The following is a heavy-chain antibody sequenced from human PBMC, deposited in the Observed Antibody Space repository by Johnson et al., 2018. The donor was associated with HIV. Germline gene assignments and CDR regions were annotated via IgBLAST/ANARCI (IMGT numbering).Heavy chain of an antibody. CDR1: GFTVSSNY. D-gene: IGHD6-13*01. CDR3: ARAPIAAALDI. CDR2: IYSGGST. Sequence: AQLVESGGGLIQPGGSLRLSCAASGFTVSSNYMSWVRQAPGKGLEWVSVIYSGGSTYYADSVKGRFTISRDNSKNTLYLQMNSLRAEDTAVYYCARAPIAAALDIWGQGTMVTVSS. V-gene: IGHV3-53*01. J-gene: IGHJ3*02.